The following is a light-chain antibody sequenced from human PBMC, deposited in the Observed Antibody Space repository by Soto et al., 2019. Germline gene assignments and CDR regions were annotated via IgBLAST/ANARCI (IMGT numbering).Light chain of an antibody. CDR2: GAS. CDR3: QQYGSSPPYT. CDR1: QSVSSSY. V-gene: IGKV3-20*01. J-gene: IGKJ2*01. Sequence: EIVLTQSPGTLSLSPGERATLSCRASQSVSSSYLAWYQQKPGQAPRLLIYGASSRATCIPDRFSGSGSGTDITITISRLEPEDFAVYYCQQYGSSPPYTFGQGPKLEIK.